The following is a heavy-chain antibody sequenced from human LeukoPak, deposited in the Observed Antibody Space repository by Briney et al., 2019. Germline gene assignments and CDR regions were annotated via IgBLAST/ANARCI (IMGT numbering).Heavy chain of an antibody. CDR1: GYTFTSYC. D-gene: IGHD4-17*01. J-gene: IGHJ4*02. CDR2: ITSYWGNK. Sequence: ASVEVSCKASGYTFTSYCISWVRQAPGQGLEGMVWITSYWGNKNYAQKLQGRVTMNTHTSRSTAYMELRSLRSDDAAVYYCARGQGDYDYWGQGTLVTVSS. CDR3: ARGQGDYDY. V-gene: IGHV1-18*04.